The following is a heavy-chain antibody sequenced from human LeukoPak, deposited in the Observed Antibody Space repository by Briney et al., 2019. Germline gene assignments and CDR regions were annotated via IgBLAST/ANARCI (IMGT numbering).Heavy chain of an antibody. J-gene: IGHJ3*02. Sequence: GGSLRLSCTASGFTVSSNYMSWVRQAPGKGLEWVSVIRSDGSTNHADSVKGRFTISRDNSKNTLYLQVNNLRAEDTAMYYCARGMYSGMYNDAFDIWGQGTKVTVSS. CDR2: IRSDGST. V-gene: IGHV3-53*01. D-gene: IGHD1-26*01. CDR3: ARGMYSGMYNDAFDI. CDR1: GFTVSSNY.